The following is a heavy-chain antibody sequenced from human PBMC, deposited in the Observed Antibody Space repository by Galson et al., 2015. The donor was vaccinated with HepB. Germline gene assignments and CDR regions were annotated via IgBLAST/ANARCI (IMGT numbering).Heavy chain of an antibody. J-gene: IGHJ4*02. CDR3: AKDTSGYSHGFFHY. CDR1: GFTFDDYA. Sequence: SLRLSCAASGFTFDDYAMHWVRQAPGKGLEWVSLISWDGGSTYYADSVKGRLTISRDNSKKSLFLHMNSLRPEDTAFYYCAKDTSGYSHGFFHYWGQGTLVTVSS. D-gene: IGHD5-18*01. CDR2: ISWDGGST. V-gene: IGHV3-43D*03.